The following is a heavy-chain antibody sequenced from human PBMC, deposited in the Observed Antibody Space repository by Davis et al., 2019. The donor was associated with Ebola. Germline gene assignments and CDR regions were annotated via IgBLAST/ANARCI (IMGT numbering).Heavy chain of an antibody. V-gene: IGHV4-34*01. J-gene: IGHJ4*02. D-gene: IGHD5-18*01. CDR2: INHSGST. CDR3: ARGRRYSYGPPRY. Sequence: MPSETLSLTCAVYGGSFSGYSWSWIRQPPGKGLEWLRAINHSGSTNYNPSLKSRVTISVDTSKNQFSLKLSSVTAADTAVYYCARGRRYSYGPPRYWGQGTLVTVSS. CDR1: GGSFSGYS.